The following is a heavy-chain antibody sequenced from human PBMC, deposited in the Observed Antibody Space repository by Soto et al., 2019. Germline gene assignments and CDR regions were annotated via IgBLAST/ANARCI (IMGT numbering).Heavy chain of an antibody. CDR3: ARVSNWKWNDVVY. J-gene: IGHJ4*02. D-gene: IGHD1-1*01. CDR1: GGTSSGYA. CDR2: IIPIFGTA. Sequence: SVKVSCKASGGTSSGYAISWVRQAPGQGLEWMGGIIPIFGTANYAQKFQGRVTITADESTSTAYMELSSLRSEDTAVYYCARVSNWKWNDVVYWGQGTLVTVSS. V-gene: IGHV1-69*13.